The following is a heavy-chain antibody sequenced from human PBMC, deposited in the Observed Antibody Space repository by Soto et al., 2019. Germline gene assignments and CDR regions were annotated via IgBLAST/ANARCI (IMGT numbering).Heavy chain of an antibody. V-gene: IGHV1-18*01. Sequence: QVQLVQSGAEVKKPGASVKVSCKASGYTFTSYGISWVRQAPGQGPEWMGWISAYNGNTNYAQKLQGRVTMTTDTSTRTAYMELRSLRSDDTAVYYCARVTRAIFGVGEYYFAYWGQGTLVTVSS. CDR2: ISAYNGNT. J-gene: IGHJ4*02. D-gene: IGHD3-3*01. CDR1: GYTFTSYG. CDR3: ARVTRAIFGVGEYYFAY.